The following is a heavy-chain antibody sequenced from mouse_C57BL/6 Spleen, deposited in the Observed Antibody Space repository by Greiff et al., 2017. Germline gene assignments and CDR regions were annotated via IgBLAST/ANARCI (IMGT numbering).Heavy chain of an antibody. D-gene: IGHD4-1*01. CDR1: GYSITSGYY. CDR3: ARDHLGDAMDY. V-gene: IGHV3-6*01. Sequence: ESGPGLVKPSQSLSLTCSVTGYSITSGYYWNWIRQFPGNKLEWMGYISYDGSNNYNPSLKNRISITRDTSKNQFFLKLNSVTTEDTATYYCARDHLGDAMDYWGQGTSVTVSS. CDR2: ISYDGSN. J-gene: IGHJ4*01.